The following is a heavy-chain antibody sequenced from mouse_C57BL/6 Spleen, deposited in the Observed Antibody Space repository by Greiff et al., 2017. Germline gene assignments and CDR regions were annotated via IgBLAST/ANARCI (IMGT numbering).Heavy chain of an antibody. Sequence: EVQLQQSGPELVKPGASVKISCKASGYTFTDYYMNWVKQSPGKSLEWIGDINPNNGGTSYNQKFKGKAKLTVDPSSSTAYMELRSLTSEDSAIYYCARFSGIYYGNYEGYFDVWGTGTTVTVSA. CDR3: ARFSGIYYGNYEGYFDV. J-gene: IGHJ1*03. CDR1: GYTFTDYY. CDR2: INPNNGGT. D-gene: IGHD2-1*01. V-gene: IGHV1-26*01.